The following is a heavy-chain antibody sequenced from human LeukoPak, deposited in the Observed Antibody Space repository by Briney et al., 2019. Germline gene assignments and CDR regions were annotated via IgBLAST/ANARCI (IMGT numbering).Heavy chain of an antibody. V-gene: IGHV3-23*01. CDR3: ARAPGAFDI. CDR1: GFTFSSYA. Sequence: GGSLRLSCAASGFTFSSYAMSWVRQAPGKGLEWVSAISGSGGSTYYADSVKGRFTISRDNRKNTLYVQMNSLRAEDTAVYYCARAPGAFDIWGQGTMVPVSS. CDR2: ISGSGGST. J-gene: IGHJ3*02.